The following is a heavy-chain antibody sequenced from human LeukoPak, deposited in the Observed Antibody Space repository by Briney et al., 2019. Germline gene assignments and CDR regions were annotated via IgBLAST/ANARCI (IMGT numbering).Heavy chain of an antibody. CDR1: GFAFTNYP. V-gene: IGHV3-48*01. CDR3: ASWGEGALDN. J-gene: IGHJ4*02. CDR2: ISTSTTTI. D-gene: IGHD1-26*01. Sequence: GGSLRLSCVASGFAFTNYPMNWVRQAPGKGLEWISYISTSTTTIYYANSVKGRFTISRGNAKKSLYLQMNSLRVEDTGVYYCASWGEGALDNWGQGTLVTVSS.